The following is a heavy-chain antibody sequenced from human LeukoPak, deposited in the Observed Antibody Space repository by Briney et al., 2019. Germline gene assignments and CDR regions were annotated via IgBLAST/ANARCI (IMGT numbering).Heavy chain of an antibody. V-gene: IGHV5-51*01. J-gene: IGHJ4*02. CDR1: GNSFTNYW. D-gene: IGHD6-19*01. CDR2: IYPGDSDT. Sequence: GESLKISCKGSGNSFTNYWIAWVRQMPGKGLEWMGIIYPGDSDTKYSPSFQGQVTISADKSISTAFLQWNSLKASDTAMYYCARYVRRGTTDSSGCYAFDYWGQGTLVTVSS. CDR3: ARYVRRGTTDSSGCYAFDY.